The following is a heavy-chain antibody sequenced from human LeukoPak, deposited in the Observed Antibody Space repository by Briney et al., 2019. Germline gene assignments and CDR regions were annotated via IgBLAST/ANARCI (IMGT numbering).Heavy chain of an antibody. CDR3: ARDSAFSSYSY. V-gene: IGHV3-53*01. Sequence: GGSLRLSCTASGFTVGNYYMSWVRQAPGKGLEWVAIMYHDRSTYYAACVKGRSTISRDDSKNMVLLQMDSLRAEDTAIYYCARDSAFSSYSYWGQGALVTVSS. J-gene: IGHJ4*02. D-gene: IGHD2-21*01. CDR2: MYHDRST. CDR1: GFTVGNYY.